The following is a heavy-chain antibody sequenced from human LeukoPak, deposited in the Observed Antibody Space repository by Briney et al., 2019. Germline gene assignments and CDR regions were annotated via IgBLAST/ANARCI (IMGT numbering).Heavy chain of an antibody. D-gene: IGHD3-10*01. CDR1: GVSISSGGYS. V-gene: IGHV4-30-2*01. CDR3: ARGGGSGSYTFDY. CDR2: ISHSGST. J-gene: IGHJ4*02. Sequence: SETLSLTCAVSGVSISSGGYSWSWIRQPPGKGLEWIGYISHSGSTYYNPSLKSRVTISVDRSKNQFSLKLSSVTAADTAVYYCARGGGSGSYTFDYWGQGTLVTVSS.